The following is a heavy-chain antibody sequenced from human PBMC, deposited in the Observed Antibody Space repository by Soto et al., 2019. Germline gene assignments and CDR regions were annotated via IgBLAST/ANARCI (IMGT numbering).Heavy chain of an antibody. V-gene: IGHV3-23*01. J-gene: IGHJ1*01. CDR1: GFNFNNYA. D-gene: IGHD6-19*01. CDR3: ATFMAVDSSGWGRASEY. CDR2: ISSSGGTT. Sequence: GGSLRLSCATSGFNFNNYAMSWVRQAPGERLEWVSFISSSGGTTYYADSVKGRFTISRNNSRNTVLLQMNTLGAEDTAIYYCATFMAVDSSGWGRASEYWGQGTRVTVSS.